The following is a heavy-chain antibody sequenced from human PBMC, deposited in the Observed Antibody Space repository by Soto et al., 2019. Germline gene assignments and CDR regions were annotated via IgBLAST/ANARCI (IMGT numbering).Heavy chain of an antibody. CDR3: ARYCSGGSCYYAGFDY. V-gene: IGHV5-51*01. J-gene: IGHJ4*02. Sequence: GESLKISCKGSGYSFTSYWIGWVRQMPGKGLEWMGIIYPGDSDTRYSPSFQGQVPISADKSISTAYLQWSSLKASDTAMYYCARYCSGGSCYYAGFDYWGQGTLVTVSS. CDR2: IYPGDSDT. CDR1: GYSFTSYW. D-gene: IGHD2-15*01.